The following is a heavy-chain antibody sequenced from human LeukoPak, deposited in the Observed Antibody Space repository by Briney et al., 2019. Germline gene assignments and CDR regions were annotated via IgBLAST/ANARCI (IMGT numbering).Heavy chain of an antibody. CDR2: ISSSSSYI. D-gene: IGHD1-14*01. CDR1: GFTFSSYW. V-gene: IGHV3-21*04. Sequence: PGGSLRLSCAASGFTFSSYWMSWVRQAPGKGLEWVSSISSSSSYIYYADSVKGRFTISRDNARNSLYLQMNSLRAEDTAVYYCATFSEVDYWGQGTLVTVFS. J-gene: IGHJ4*02. CDR3: ATFSEVDY.